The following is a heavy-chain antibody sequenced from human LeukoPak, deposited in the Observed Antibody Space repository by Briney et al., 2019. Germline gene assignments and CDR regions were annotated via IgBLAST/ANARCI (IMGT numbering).Heavy chain of an antibody. CDR2: IRSKAYGGTT. J-gene: IGHJ4*02. Sequence: GGSLRLSCTASGFTFGDYGMSWVRQAPGKGLEWVGFIRSKAYGGTTEYAASVKGRFTISRDDSKSIAYLQMNSLKTEDTAVYYCTRDRGGAAGELFDYWGQGTLVTVSS. V-gene: IGHV3-49*04. CDR3: TRDRGGAAGELFDY. CDR1: GFTFGDYG. D-gene: IGHD3-10*01.